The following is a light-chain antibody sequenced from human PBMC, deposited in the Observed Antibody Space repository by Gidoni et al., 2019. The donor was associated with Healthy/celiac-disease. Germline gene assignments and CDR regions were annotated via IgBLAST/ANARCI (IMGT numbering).Light chain of an antibody. CDR2: AAS. V-gene: IGKV1-16*02. J-gene: IGKJ3*01. CDR1: QGISNY. CDR3: QQYNRYPPT. Sequence: DIQMTQSPSSLSASVGDRVTITCRASQGISNYLAWLQQKQGKAPKSLIYAASSLQSGVPSQFTVSGPGTDFPLTISILHPEDFATYSCQQYNRYPPTFGPGTHVDIK.